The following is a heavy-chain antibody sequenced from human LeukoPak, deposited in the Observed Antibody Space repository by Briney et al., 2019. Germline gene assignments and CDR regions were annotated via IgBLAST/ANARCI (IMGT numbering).Heavy chain of an antibody. CDR2: IDPNSGGT. CDR1: GYTFTGYY. Sequence: ASVKVSCKASGYTFTGYYIHWVRQAPGQGLEWMGWIDPNSGGTNYAQKLQGRVTMTTDTSTSTAYMELRSLRSDDTAVYYCARADYVWGNNPDAFDIWGQGTMVTVSS. J-gene: IGHJ3*02. V-gene: IGHV1-2*02. D-gene: IGHD3-16*01. CDR3: ARADYVWGNNPDAFDI.